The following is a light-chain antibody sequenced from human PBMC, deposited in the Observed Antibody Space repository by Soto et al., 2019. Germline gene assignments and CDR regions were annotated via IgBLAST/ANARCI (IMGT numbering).Light chain of an antibody. Sequence: QSVLTQPVSVSGSPGQSITISCTGTTSDVGGYDFVSWYQQHPGKAPKLIIYEVSNRPSGVSNRFSASKSGNTASLTISGLQAEDEADYFCTSYSSSNNFDVVFGGGTQLTVL. J-gene: IGLJ2*01. CDR1: TSDVGGYDF. V-gene: IGLV2-14*01. CDR2: EVS. CDR3: TSYSSSNNFDVV.